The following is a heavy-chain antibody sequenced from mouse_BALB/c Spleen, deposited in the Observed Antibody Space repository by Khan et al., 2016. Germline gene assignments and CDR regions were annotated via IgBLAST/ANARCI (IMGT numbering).Heavy chain of an antibody. CDR3: TAKDYYFDC. V-gene: IGHV5-6-5*01. CDR1: GFTFSSYA. Sequence: EVELVESGGGLVKPGGSLKLSCAASGFTFSSYAMSWVRQTPEKRLEWVASISSGGSPFYPDILKGRFTISSDNAWNILYLQMRSLRSEDPATYYCTAKDYYFDCWGHGTTLTVSS. CDR2: ISSGGSP. J-gene: IGHJ2*01.